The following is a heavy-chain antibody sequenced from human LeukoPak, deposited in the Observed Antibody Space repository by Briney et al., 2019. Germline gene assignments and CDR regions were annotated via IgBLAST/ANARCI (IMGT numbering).Heavy chain of an antibody. Sequence: GGSLRLSCKVSGFTVSSNSWSWVRQAPGKGLEWVSFISSGGNTDHSDSVKGRFTISRDNSKNTLYLQMNSLRAEDTAIYYCARRAGEYSHPYDYWGQGTLVTVSS. V-gene: IGHV3-53*01. J-gene: IGHJ4*02. CDR1: GFTVSSNS. CDR3: ARRAGEYSHPYDY. D-gene: IGHD2-15*01. CDR2: ISSGGNT.